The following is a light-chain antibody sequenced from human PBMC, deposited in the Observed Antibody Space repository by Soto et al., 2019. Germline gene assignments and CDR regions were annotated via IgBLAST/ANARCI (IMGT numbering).Light chain of an antibody. Sequence: EIVLTQSPATLSLSPGERATLSCRASQTVRNNYLAWYQQKPGQAPRLLIYDASSRATGIPDRFSGGGSGTNFTLPIRRLEPQDFALYCCKHYGAFGQGTKVDIK. J-gene: IGKJ1*01. CDR2: DAS. CDR1: QTVRNNY. V-gene: IGKV3-20*01. CDR3: KHYGA.